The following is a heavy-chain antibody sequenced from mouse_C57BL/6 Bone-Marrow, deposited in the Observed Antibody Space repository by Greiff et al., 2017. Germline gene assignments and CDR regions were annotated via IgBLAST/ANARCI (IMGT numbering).Heavy chain of an antibody. CDR1: GYTFTSYG. CDR3: ARPHPWYFDV. J-gene: IGHJ1*03. V-gene: IGHV1-81*01. CDR2: IYPRSGNT. Sequence: QVQLQQSGAELARPGASVKLSCKASGYTFTSYGISWVKQRTGQGLEWIGEIYPRSGNTYYNEKFKGKATLTADKSTSTAYMELRSLTSADSAVYVCARPHPWYFDVWGTGTTVTVSS.